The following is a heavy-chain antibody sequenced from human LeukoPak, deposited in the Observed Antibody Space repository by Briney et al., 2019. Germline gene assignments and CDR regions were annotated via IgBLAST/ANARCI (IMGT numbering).Heavy chain of an antibody. CDR2: IKQDGSEK. Sequence: GGSLRLSCAAPGFTFSSHWMNWVRQAPGKGLEWVANIKQDGSEKYYVDSVKGRFTISRDNAKSSLYLQMNSLRVEDTAVYYCATSRTLDHWGQGTLVTVSS. CDR1: GFTFSSHW. J-gene: IGHJ4*02. CDR3: ATSRTLDH. V-gene: IGHV3-7*05.